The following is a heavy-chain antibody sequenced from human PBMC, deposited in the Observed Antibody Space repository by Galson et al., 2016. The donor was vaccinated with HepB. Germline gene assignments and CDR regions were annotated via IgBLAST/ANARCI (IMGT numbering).Heavy chain of an antibody. V-gene: IGHV3-21*01. CDR3: ARSPAYGDYLPWYFDL. CDR2: ISTGSTYI. D-gene: IGHD4-17*01. J-gene: IGHJ2*01. Sequence: SLRLSCAASGFTFKSYPMSWVRQAPGKGLEWVSSISTGSTYIYYADSVKGRFTISRDNAKNSLYLQMSNLRAEDTAVYYCARSPAYGDYLPWYFDLWGRGTLVTVSS. CDR1: GFTFKSYP.